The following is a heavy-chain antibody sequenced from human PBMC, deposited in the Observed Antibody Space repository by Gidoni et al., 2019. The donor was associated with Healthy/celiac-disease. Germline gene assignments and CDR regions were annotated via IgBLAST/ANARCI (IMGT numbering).Heavy chain of an antibody. V-gene: IGHV4-4*07. J-gene: IGHJ3*02. D-gene: IGHD3-3*01. CDR3: AREKSKDVLRFLQGTHAFDI. CDR2: IYTSGST. CDR1: GGSISSYY. Sequence: QVQLQESGPGLVKPSETLSLTCTVSGGSISSYYWSWIRQPAGKGLEWIGRIYTSGSTNYNPSLKSRVTMSVDTSKNQFSLKLSSVTAADTAVYYCAREKSKDVLRFLQGTHAFDIWGQGTMVTVSS.